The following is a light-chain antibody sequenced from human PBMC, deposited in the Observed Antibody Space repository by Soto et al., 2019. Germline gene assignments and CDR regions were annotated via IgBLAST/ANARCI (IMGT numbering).Light chain of an antibody. V-gene: IGLV2-8*01. CDR2: EVT. CDR1: SSDVGGYNY. CDR3: SLYTSENTYV. J-gene: IGLJ1*01. Sequence: QSALTQPPSASGSPGQSVTISCTGTSSDVGGYNYVSWYQQHPGKAPKLMIYEVTQRPSGVPNRFSGSKSGNTASLTVSGLQAEDEADYYCSLYTSENTYVFGTGTKLTVL.